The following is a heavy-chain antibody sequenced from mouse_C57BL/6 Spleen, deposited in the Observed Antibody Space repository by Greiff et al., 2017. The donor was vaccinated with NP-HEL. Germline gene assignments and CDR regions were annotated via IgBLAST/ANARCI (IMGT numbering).Heavy chain of an antibody. CDR2: ISSGGSYT. J-gene: IGHJ2*01. D-gene: IGHD3-2*02. V-gene: IGHV5-6*02. CDR3: AREETAQDTLDY. Sequence: DVKLVESGGDLVKPGGSLKLSCAASGFTFSSYGMSWVRQTPDKRLEWVATISSGGSYTYYPDSVKGRFTISRDNAKNTLYLQMSSLKSEDTDMYYCAREETAQDTLDYWGQGTTLTVSS. CDR1: GFTFSSYG.